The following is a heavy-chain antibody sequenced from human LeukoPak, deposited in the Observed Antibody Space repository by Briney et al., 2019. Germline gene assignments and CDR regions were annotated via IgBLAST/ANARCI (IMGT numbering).Heavy chain of an antibody. CDR2: IYPGDSDT. V-gene: IGHV5-51*01. D-gene: IGHD3-16*02. J-gene: IGHJ4*02. CDR3: ARPIVFGGVVASYYFDY. CDR1: GYSFTSYW. Sequence: GESLKISCKGSGYSFTSYWIGWVRQMPGKGLEWMGIIYPGDSDTRYSPSFQGQVTISADKSISTAYLQWSSLKASDTAMYYCARPIVFGGVVASYYFDYWGQGTLVTVSS.